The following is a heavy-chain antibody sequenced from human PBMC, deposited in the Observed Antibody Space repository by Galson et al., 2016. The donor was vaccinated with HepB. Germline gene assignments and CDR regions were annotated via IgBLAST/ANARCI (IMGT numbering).Heavy chain of an antibody. D-gene: IGHD2-15*01. Sequence: SVKVSCKVSGFTLTEIFMHWVRRTPGNGLEWMGSFDPADVETDCARNFEGRLSMTGDPSTDSAYMELSSRRSYDTAMYFCAAELGITGRAGVDAWGQGTPVTVSS. J-gene: IGHJ4*02. V-gene: IGHV1-24*01. CDR3: AAELGITGRAGVDA. CDR1: GFTLTEIF. CDR2: FDPADVET.